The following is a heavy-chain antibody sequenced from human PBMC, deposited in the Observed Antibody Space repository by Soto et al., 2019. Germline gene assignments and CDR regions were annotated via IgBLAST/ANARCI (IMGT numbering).Heavy chain of an antibody. CDR2: INADGSTT. V-gene: IGHV3-74*01. Sequence: DVQLVESGGGLAQPGGSLRLSCVGSGFTFSSYWMHWVHQAPGKGLVWVSRINADGSTTNYADSVKGRFTVSRDNAKNTVYLQMNSLRDEDTAVYFCARAGWYRFDYWGQVTLLTVSP. CDR1: GFTFSSYW. D-gene: IGHD2-15*01. CDR3: ARAGWYRFDY. J-gene: IGHJ4*02.